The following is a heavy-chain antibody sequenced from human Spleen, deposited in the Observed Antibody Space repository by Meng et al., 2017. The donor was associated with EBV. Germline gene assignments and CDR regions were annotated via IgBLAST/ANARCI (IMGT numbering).Heavy chain of an antibody. J-gene: IGHJ5*02. CDR1: GYTFINYG. V-gene: IGHV1-18*01. D-gene: IGHD3-10*01. CDR2: ISPYNGNT. CDR3: ARVAEYLWFGESTSWFDP. Sequence: QVQLVQSGAEVKKPGASVKVSCKTSGYTFINYGITWVRQAPGQGLEWMGWISPYNGNTNYAQRLQGRVTMTTDTSTSTGYMELRNVRSDDTAVYYCARVAEYLWFGESTSWFDPWGQGTMVTVSA.